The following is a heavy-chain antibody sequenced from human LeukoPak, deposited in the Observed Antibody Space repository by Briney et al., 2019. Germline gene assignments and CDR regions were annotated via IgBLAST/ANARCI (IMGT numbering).Heavy chain of an antibody. V-gene: IGHV3-30*18. Sequence: PTGGSLRLSCAASGFTFSSSGMHWVRQAPAKGLEWVAVISYDGSNKYYADSVKGRFTFSRDNSKNTLYLQMNSLRAEDTAVYYCAKEYCSNSVCHSLDYWGQGTLVTVSS. D-gene: IGHD2-8*01. CDR2: ISYDGSNK. CDR3: AKEYCSNSVCHSLDY. CDR1: GFTFSSSG. J-gene: IGHJ4*02.